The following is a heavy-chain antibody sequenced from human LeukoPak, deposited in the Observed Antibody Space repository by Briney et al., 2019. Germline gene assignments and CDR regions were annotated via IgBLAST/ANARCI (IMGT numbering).Heavy chain of an antibody. V-gene: IGHV4-38-2*02. Sequence: KHSETLSLTCTVSGYSISSGHYWGWIRQPPGKGLEWIGSIYHSGSTYYNPSLKSRVTISVDTSKNQFSLKLSSVTAVDTAVYYCARVIRRVVITSPYYYYMDVWGKGTTVTVSS. D-gene: IGHD3-22*01. J-gene: IGHJ6*03. CDR3: ARVIRRVVITSPYYYYMDV. CDR1: GYSISSGHY. CDR2: IYHSGST.